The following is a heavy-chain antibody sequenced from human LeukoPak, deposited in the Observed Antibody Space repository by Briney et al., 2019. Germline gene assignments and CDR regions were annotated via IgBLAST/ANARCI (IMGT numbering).Heavy chain of an antibody. Sequence: ASVKVSCKASGGTFSSYAISWVRQAPGQGLEWMGRIIPILGIANYAQKFQGRVTITADKSTSTAYMELSSLRSEDTAVYYCARPSTTYYSDSSGYYLFDYWGQGTLVTVSS. CDR3: ARPSTTYYSDSSGYYLFDY. D-gene: IGHD3-22*01. J-gene: IGHJ4*02. CDR2: IIPILGIA. V-gene: IGHV1-69*04. CDR1: GGTFSSYA.